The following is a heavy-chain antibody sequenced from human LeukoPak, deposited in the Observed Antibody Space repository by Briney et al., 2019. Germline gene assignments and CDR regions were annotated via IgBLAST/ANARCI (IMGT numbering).Heavy chain of an antibody. CDR1: GFTFSSYS. D-gene: IGHD3-16*01. CDR2: ISSSSSYI. CDR3: AKDMSPNYYYYGMDV. V-gene: IGHV3-21*01. J-gene: IGHJ6*02. Sequence: GGSLRLSWAASGFTFSSYSMNWVRQAPGKGLEWVSSISSSSSYIYYADSVKGRFTISRDNAKNSLYLQMNSLRAEDTAVYYCAKDMSPNYYYYGMDVWGQGTTVTVSS.